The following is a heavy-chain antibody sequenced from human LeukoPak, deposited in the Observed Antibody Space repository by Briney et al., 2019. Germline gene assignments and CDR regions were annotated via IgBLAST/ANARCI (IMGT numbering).Heavy chain of an antibody. V-gene: IGHV1-69*05. CDR2: IMPLFGTA. D-gene: IGHD4-17*01. CDR1: GGTFNNSA. J-gene: IGHJ5*02. Sequence: SVKVSCETSGGTFNNSAISWVRQAPGQGLEWLGGIMPLFGTAGYAQKFQGRVTITKDESTRTVYLELTSLTSDDMAVYYCARDVHGDYGSGWFDPWGQGTLVSVSS. CDR3: ARDVHGDYGSGWFDP.